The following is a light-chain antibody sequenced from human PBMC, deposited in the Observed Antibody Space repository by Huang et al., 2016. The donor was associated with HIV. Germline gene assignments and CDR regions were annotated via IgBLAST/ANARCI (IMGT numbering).Light chain of an antibody. CDR3: QQYNNWPRT. CDR1: QRVSSN. J-gene: IGKJ1*01. Sequence: EIVMTQSPATLSVSPGERATLSCRASQRVSSNLAWYQQKPGQAPRLLIYAASTRASGIPARFRGRGSGPVFSLTLSRLQSEDFAVYYCQQYNNWPRTFGQGTKVEIK. V-gene: IGKV3-15*01. CDR2: AAS.